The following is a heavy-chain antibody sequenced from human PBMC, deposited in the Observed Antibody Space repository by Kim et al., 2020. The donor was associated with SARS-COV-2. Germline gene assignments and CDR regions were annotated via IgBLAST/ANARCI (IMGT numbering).Heavy chain of an antibody. V-gene: IGHV3-74*01. CDR3: ARLGNYYGSGSGY. J-gene: IGHJ4*02. D-gene: IGHD3-10*01. Sequence: YADSVKGRFTISRDNAKNTLYLQMNSLRAEDTAVYYCARLGNYYGSGSGYWGQGTLVTVSS.